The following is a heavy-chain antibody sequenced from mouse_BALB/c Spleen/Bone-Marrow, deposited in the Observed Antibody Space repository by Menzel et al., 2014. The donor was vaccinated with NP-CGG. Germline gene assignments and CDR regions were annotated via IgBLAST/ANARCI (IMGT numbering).Heavy chain of an antibody. CDR2: ISSGSSTV. CDR1: GFTFSSFG. Sequence: DVQLQESGGGLVQPGGSRKLSCAASGFTFSSFGMHWVRQAPEKGLEWVAYISSGSSTVYYADKVMGRFTIFRDNPKNTLFLQMTSLRSEDTAMYYCARSGSSSGYFDYWGQGTTLTVSS. D-gene: IGHD1-1*01. CDR3: ARSGSSSGYFDY. J-gene: IGHJ2*01. V-gene: IGHV5-17*02.